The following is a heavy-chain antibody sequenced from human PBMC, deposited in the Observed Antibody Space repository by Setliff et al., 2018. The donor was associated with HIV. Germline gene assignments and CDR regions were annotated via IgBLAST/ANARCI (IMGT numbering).Heavy chain of an antibody. D-gene: IGHD2-8*01. CDR1: GYSLSTYA. CDR2: IDSNNGNR. Sequence: RASVKVSCKASGYSLSTYAISWVRQAPGQGLEWMGWIDSNNGNRNFAQKFRGRVTMTTDISTNTAYMEVRSLSFDDTAAYYCVRLTADRTNYYYYMDVWGKGTTVTVSS. V-gene: IGHV1-18*01. CDR3: VRLTADRTNYYYYMDV. J-gene: IGHJ6*03.